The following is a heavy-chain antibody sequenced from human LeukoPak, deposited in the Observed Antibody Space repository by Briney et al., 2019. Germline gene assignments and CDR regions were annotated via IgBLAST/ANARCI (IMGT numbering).Heavy chain of an antibody. CDR1: GGSISSGNYY. V-gene: IGHV4-61*10. J-gene: IGHJ4*02. CDR3: ARVRHGTAYPDY. Sequence: PSETLSLTCTVSGGSISSGNYYWSWIRQPAGKGLEWIGRIYSSGSTNYNPSLKSRVTISVDTSKNQFSLKLSSVTAADTAVYYCARVRHGTAYPDYWGQGTLVTVSS. CDR2: IYSSGST. D-gene: IGHD3-16*01.